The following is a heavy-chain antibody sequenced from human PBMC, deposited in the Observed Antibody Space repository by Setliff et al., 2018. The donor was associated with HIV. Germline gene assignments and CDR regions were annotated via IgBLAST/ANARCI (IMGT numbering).Heavy chain of an antibody. D-gene: IGHD3-16*01. CDR1: GDSVSSNNST. CDR2: TYYRSKWIN. Sequence: SQTLSLTCAISGDSVSSNNSTWNWIRQSPSRGLEWLGRTYYRSKWINNYALSVKSRITINPDTSKNQFSLNLTSVTAADAAMYFCVSRPGGITRARFDHWGQGTLVTVSS. V-gene: IGHV6-1*01. J-gene: IGHJ4*02. CDR3: VSRPGGITRARFDH.